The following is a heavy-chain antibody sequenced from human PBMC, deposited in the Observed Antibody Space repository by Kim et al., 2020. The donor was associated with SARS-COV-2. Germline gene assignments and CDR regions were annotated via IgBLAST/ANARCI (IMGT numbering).Heavy chain of an antibody. V-gene: IGHV3-7*01. CDR2: INEDGSET. CDR3: ARDRRYSLDY. Sequence: GGSLRLSCAASGFTFTNNWMSWVRQAPGKGLEWVAKINEDGSETYYVNSVEGRFTISRDNAKNSLYLQMESLRVDDTAIYYCARDRRYSLDYWGQGTRVTVSS. D-gene: IGHD1-1*01. J-gene: IGHJ4*02. CDR1: GFTFTNNW.